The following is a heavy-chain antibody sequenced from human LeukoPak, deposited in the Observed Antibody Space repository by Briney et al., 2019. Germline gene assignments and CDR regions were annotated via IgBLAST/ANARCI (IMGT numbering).Heavy chain of an antibody. V-gene: IGHV3-9*01. CDR1: GFTFDDYA. D-gene: IGHD3-3*01. J-gene: IGHJ4*02. CDR2: ISWNSGSI. Sequence: GGSLRLSCAASGFTFDDYAMHWVRQAPGKGLEWVSGISWNSGSIGYADSVKGRFTISRDNAKNSLYLQMNSLRAEDTALYYCAKDGAYDFWSGYPDYWGQGTLVTVSS. CDR3: AKDGAYDFWSGYPDY.